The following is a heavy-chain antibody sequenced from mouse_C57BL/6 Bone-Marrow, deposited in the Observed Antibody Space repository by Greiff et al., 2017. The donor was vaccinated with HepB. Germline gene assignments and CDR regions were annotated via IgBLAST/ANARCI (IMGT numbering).Heavy chain of an antibody. V-gene: IGHV1-19*01. J-gene: IGHJ2*01. Sequence: EVQLQESGPVLVKPGASVKMSCKASGYTFTDYYMNWVKQSHGKSLEWIGVINPYNGGTSYNQKFKGKATLTVDKSSSTAYMELNSLTSEDSAVYYCARSDYGYDDYWGQGTTLTVSS. CDR3: ARSDYGYDDY. D-gene: IGHD2-2*01. CDR2: INPYNGGT. CDR1: GYTFTDYY.